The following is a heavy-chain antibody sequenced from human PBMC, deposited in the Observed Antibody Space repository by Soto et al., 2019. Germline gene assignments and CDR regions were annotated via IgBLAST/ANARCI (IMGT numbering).Heavy chain of an antibody. CDR2: ISGGTSST. CDR3: VQVPRPRVDYLLGSVY. CDR1: GFTFSSYA. V-gene: IGHV3-23*01. J-gene: IGHJ4*02. D-gene: IGHD3-10*01. Sequence: GGSLRLSCAASGFTFSSYAMSWVRQAPGKGLEWVSAISGGTSSTYYADSVKGRFTISRDNSKNTLYLQMNSLRAEDTAVYYCVQVPRPRVDYLLGSVYWGQGSLVTVSS.